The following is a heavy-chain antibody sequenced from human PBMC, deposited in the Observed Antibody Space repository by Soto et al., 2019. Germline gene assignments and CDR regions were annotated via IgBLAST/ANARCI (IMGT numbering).Heavy chain of an antibody. V-gene: IGHV4-39*01. CDR1: GGSISSSSYY. CDR2: IYYSGST. D-gene: IGHD3-10*01. Sequence: QLQLQESGPGLVKPSETLSLTCTVSGGSISSSSYYWGWIRQPPGKGLEWIGSIYYSGSTYYNPSLKSRVTISVDTSKNQFSLKLSSVTAADTAVYYCARQRGASAHAFYGSGSYYINWFDPWGQGTLVTVSS. J-gene: IGHJ5*02. CDR3: ARQRGASAHAFYGSGSYYINWFDP.